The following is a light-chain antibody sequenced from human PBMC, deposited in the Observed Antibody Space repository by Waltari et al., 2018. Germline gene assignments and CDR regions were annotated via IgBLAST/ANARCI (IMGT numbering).Light chain of an antibody. J-gene: IGKJ1*01. V-gene: IGKV3-15*01. CDR2: GAS. CDR1: RSVGTN. Sequence: IPLTQSPATLSASPGERATLSCRASRSVGTNLAWYQQKRGQAPRLLIYGASFSATGTPDRFTGSGSGTDFTLTISSLQSEDFALYFCQQYNGWRTFGQGTTVDMK. CDR3: QQYNGWRT.